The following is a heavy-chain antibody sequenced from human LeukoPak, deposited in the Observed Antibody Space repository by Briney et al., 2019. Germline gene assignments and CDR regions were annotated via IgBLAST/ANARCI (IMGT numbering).Heavy chain of an antibody. CDR3: AREMGDRLFDY. J-gene: IGHJ4*02. V-gene: IGHV1-8*02. CDR2: MNPNSGNT. Sequence: ASVKASCKASGYTFTGYYMHWVRQATGQGLEWMGWMNPNSGNTGYAQKFQGRVTMTRNTSISTAYMELSSLRSEDTAVYYCAREMGDRLFDYWGQGTLVTVSS. CDR1: GYTFTGYY. D-gene: IGHD3-16*01.